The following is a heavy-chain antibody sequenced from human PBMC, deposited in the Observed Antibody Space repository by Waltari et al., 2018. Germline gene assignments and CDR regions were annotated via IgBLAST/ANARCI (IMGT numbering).Heavy chain of an antibody. CDR1: GLSFSTYW. CDR2: IKQDGSEK. CDR3: TRGGRDSSWYWRD. V-gene: IGHV3-7*01. Sequence: EVQLVESGGGLAQPGGSLRLSCAAPGLSFSTYWMTWVRQASGKGPEWVANIKQDGSEKYYMDSVKGRFTISRDNAKNSLYLQMNNLRVEDTAVYYCTRGGRDSSWYWRDWGQGTLVTVSS. J-gene: IGHJ4*02. D-gene: IGHD6-13*01.